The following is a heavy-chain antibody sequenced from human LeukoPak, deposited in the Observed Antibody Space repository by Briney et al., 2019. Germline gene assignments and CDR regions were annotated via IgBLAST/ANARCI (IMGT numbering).Heavy chain of an antibody. V-gene: IGHV4-39*07. CDR1: GGSVTTTSYY. Sequence: SETLSLTCTVSGGSVTTTSYYWGWIRQPPGKGLEWIGSIYYSGSTYYNPSLKSRVTISLDASKNQFSLRLSSVTAADTAVYYCARGVKGLGYWGQGTLVTVSS. CDR3: ARGVKGLGY. CDR2: IYYSGST. J-gene: IGHJ4*02.